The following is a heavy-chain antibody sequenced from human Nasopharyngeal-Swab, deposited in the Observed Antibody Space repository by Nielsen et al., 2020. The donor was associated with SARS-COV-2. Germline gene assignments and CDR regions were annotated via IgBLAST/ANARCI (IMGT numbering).Heavy chain of an antibody. V-gene: IGHV1-69*04. J-gene: IGHJ4*02. CDR3: AREGPGPPMTTVTPYFDY. D-gene: IGHD4-11*01. Sequence: QHHGQGLEWMGRIIPIGGIANNAQKFQGRVTITADKSTSTAYMELTSLRSEDTAVYYCAREGPGPPMTTVTPYFDYWGQGTLVTVSS. CDR2: IIPIGGIA.